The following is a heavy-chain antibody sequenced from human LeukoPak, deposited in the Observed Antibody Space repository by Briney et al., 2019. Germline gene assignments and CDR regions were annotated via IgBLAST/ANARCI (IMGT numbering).Heavy chain of an antibody. Sequence: SVKVSCKASGGTFSSYAISWVRQAPGQGPEWMGGIIPIFGTANYAQKFQGRVTITTDESTSTAYMELSSLRSEDTAVYYCARDAIVGATSAFDIWGQGTMVTVSS. CDR1: GGTFSSYA. CDR3: ARDAIVGATSAFDI. D-gene: IGHD1-26*01. J-gene: IGHJ3*02. CDR2: IIPIFGTA. V-gene: IGHV1-69*05.